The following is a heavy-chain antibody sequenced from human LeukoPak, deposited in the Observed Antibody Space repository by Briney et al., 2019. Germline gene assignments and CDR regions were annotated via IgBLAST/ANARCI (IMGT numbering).Heavy chain of an antibody. CDR1: GGTFSSYA. Sequence: ASVKVSCKASGGTFSSYAISWVRQAPGQGLEWMGGIIPIFGTANYAQKFQGRVTITADESTSTAYMELSSLRSEDTAVYYCARDEGQYYYDSSSGMDVWGQGTTVTVSS. J-gene: IGHJ6*02. D-gene: IGHD3-22*01. CDR3: ARDEGQYYYDSSSGMDV. V-gene: IGHV1-69*13. CDR2: IIPIFGTA.